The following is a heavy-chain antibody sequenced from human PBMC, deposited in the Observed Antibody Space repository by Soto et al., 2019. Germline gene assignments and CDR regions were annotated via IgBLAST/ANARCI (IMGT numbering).Heavy chain of an antibody. V-gene: IGHV1-46*01. D-gene: IGHD2-8*01. CDR3: ARPPYTGCINAVCYPLDY. J-gene: IGHJ4*02. CDR2: INPSGGST. CDR1: GYTFTSYY. Sequence: QVQLVQSGAEVKKPGASVKISCKASGYTFTSYYMHWVRQAPGQGLEWMGIINPSGGSTNYAQKLKGRVAMTRDTSTTTGSMELNSLRSEDTAVYYCARPPYTGCINAVCYPLDYWGQGTLVTVSS.